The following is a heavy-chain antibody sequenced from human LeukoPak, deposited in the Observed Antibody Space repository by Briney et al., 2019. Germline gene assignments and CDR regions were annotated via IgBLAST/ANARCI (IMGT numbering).Heavy chain of an antibody. D-gene: IGHD3-22*01. V-gene: IGHV4-34*01. CDR3: ARATMIVVVNWYFDY. CDR2: INHSGST. J-gene: IGHJ4*02. CDR1: GGSFSGYY. Sequence: PSETLSLTCAVYGGSFSGYYWSWIRQPPGKGLEWIGEINHSGSTNYNPSLKSRVTISVDTSKNQFPLKLSSVTAADTAVYYCARATMIVVVNWYFDYWGQGTLVTVSS.